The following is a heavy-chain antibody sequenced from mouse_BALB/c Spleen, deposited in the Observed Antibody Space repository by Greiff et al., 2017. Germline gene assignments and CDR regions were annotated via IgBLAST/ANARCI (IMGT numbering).Heavy chain of an antibody. CDR3: ARDGTWFAY. J-gene: IGHJ3*01. Sequence: EVQLQQSGGGLVKPGGSLKLSCAASGFTFSDYYMYWVRQTPEKRLEWVATISDGGSYTYYPDSVKGRFTISRDNAKNNLYLQMSSLKSEDTAMYYCARDGTWFAYWGQGTLVTVSA. D-gene: IGHD1-1*02. V-gene: IGHV5-4*02. CDR2: ISDGGSYT. CDR1: GFTFSDYY.